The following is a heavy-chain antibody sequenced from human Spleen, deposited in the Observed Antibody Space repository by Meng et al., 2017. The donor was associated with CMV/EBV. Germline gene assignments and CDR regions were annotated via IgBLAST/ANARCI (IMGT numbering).Heavy chain of an antibody. J-gene: IGHJ6*02. CDR1: GFTVSSNY. CDR2: IYSGGST. Sequence: GESLKISCAASGFTVSSNYMSWVRQAPGKGLEWVSVIYSGGSTYYADSVKGRFTISRDNSKNTLYLQMNSRRAEDTAVYYCARGYYDSSGYYYVGYYYGMDVWGQGTTVTVSS. V-gene: IGHV3-53*01. CDR3: ARGYYDSSGYYYVGYYYGMDV. D-gene: IGHD3-22*01.